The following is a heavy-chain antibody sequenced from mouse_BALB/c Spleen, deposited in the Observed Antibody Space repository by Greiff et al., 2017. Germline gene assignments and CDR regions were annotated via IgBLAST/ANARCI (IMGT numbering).Heavy chain of an antibody. CDR1: GFTFSSYA. D-gene: IGHD1-1*01. CDR2: ISSGGST. V-gene: IGHV5-6-5*01. J-gene: IGHJ2*01. Sequence: EVLLVESGGGLVKPGGSLKLSCAASGFTFSSYAMSWVRQTPEKRLEWVASISSGGSTYYPDSVKGRFTISRDNARNILYLQMRSLRSEDTAMDYCAREGYYGTPDYWGQGTTLTVSS. CDR3: AREGYYGTPDY.